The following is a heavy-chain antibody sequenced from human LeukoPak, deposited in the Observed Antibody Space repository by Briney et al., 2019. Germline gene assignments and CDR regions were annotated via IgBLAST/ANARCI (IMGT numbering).Heavy chain of an antibody. D-gene: IGHD3-10*01. CDR3: ARDRGFGAFDI. V-gene: IGHV7-4-1*02. Sequence: GASVKVSGKASGYTFTSHVINWVRQAPGQGLEWMGWINTSTGNPTYAQGFTGRFVFSLDTSVSTAYLQISSLKAEDTAVYYCARDRGFGAFDIWGQGTMVTVSS. CDR2: INTSTGNP. CDR1: GYTFTSHV. J-gene: IGHJ3*02.